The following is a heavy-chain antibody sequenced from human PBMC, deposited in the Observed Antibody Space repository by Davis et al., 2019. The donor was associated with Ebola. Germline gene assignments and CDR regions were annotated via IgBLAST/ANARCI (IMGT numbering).Heavy chain of an antibody. CDR3: ASGGSDDLDY. J-gene: IGHJ4*02. Sequence: GSLSFSCAASGITFSSHWMSWLCPSPGMGLEWVANIKQDGSEKYYVDSVKGRFTISRDNAKNSLYLQMNSLRAEDTAVYYCASGGSDDLDYWGQGTMVTGSS. CDR1: GITFSSHW. V-gene: IGHV3-7*03. D-gene: IGHD1-1*01. CDR2: IKQDGSEK.